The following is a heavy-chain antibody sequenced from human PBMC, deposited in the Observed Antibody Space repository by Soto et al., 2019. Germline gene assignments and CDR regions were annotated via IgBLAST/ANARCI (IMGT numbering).Heavy chain of an antibody. Sequence: GESLKISCKGSGYSFTNYWISWVRQMPGKGLEWMGRIDPSDSYIKYSPSFQGHVTISADNSISTAYLQWSSLKASDTAMYYCARHDCSSTRCYNFGMDVWGKGTTVTVSS. V-gene: IGHV5-10-1*01. CDR1: GYSFTNYW. J-gene: IGHJ6*04. CDR2: IDPSDSYI. CDR3: ARHDCSSTRCYNFGMDV. D-gene: IGHD2-2*02.